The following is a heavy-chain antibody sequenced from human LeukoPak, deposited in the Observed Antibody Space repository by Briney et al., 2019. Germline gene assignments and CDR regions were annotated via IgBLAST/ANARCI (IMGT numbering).Heavy chain of an antibody. CDR3: ARSRGGSGWYGFDY. D-gene: IGHD6-19*01. Sequence: GASVKVSCKASGYTFTSYDINWVRQATGQGLEWMGWMNPNSGNTGYAQKFQGRVTMTTDTSTSTAYMELRSLRSDDTAVYYCARSRGGSGWYGFDYWGQGTLVTVSS. V-gene: IGHV1-8*01. CDR1: GYTFTSYD. J-gene: IGHJ4*02. CDR2: MNPNSGNT.